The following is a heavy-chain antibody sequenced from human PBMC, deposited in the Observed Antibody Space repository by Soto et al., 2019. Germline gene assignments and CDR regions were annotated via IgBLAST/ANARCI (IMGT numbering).Heavy chain of an antibody. D-gene: IGHD7-27*01. CDR1: GGSISSSSYY. CDR2: IYYSGGT. CDR3: ARHGDGPYIR. Sequence: SETLSLTCTVSGGSISSSSYYWGWIRQPPGKGPEWIGSIYYSGGTYYNPSLKSRVTISIDTSKNQFSLKLSSVTAADTTFYYCARHGDGPYIRWGQGTLVTVSS. V-gene: IGHV4-39*01. J-gene: IGHJ4*02.